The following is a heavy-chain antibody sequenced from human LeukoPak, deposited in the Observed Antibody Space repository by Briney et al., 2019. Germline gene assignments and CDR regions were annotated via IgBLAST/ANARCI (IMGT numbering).Heavy chain of an antibody. V-gene: IGHV3-9*01. D-gene: IGHD6-13*01. Sequence: PGGSLRLSCAASGFTFDDYAMHWVRQAPGKGLEWVSGISWNSGSIGYADSVKGRFTIPRDNAKNSLYLQMNSLRAEDTALYYCAKDGRIAAAYFDYWGQGTLVTVSS. J-gene: IGHJ4*02. CDR1: GFTFDDYA. CDR3: AKDGRIAAAYFDY. CDR2: ISWNSGSI.